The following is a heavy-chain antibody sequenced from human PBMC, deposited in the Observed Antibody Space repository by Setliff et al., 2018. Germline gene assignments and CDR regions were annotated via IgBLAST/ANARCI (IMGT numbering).Heavy chain of an antibody. D-gene: IGHD2-21*01. CDR1: GGSISSGGYY. CDR2: IYHSGSI. Sequence: SETLSLTCTVSGGSISSGGYYWSWIRQHPGKGLEWIGEIYHSGSINYNPSLKSRVTMSVDKSKNQFSLKLTSVTAADTAVYYCARGLEGEDYFYYMDVWGKGNTVTVSS. CDR3: ARGLEGEDYFYYMDV. V-gene: IGHV4-31*03. J-gene: IGHJ6*03.